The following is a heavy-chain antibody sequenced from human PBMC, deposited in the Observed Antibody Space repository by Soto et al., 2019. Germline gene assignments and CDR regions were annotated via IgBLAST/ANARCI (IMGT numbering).Heavy chain of an antibody. CDR2: INPNSGGT. Sequence: QVQLVQSGAEVKKPGASVKVSCKTSGYTFTGHFMHWVRQAPGQGIEWMGWINPNSGGTNYLQRFQGRVSMTRDTSISTAYMELSRLTSDDTAVYYCARDDYGGDSGVLFDFWGQGTLVTVSS. CDR1: GYTFTGHF. CDR3: ARDDYGGDSGVLFDF. V-gene: IGHV1-2*02. D-gene: IGHD4-17*01. J-gene: IGHJ4*02.